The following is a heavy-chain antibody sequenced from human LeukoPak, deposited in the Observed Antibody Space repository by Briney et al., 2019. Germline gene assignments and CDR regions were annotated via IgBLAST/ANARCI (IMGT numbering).Heavy chain of an antibody. V-gene: IGHV4-39*01. CDR1: GGPISSSSYY. CDR2: IYYSGST. D-gene: IGHD1-7*01. Sequence: SETLSLTCTVSGGPISSSSYYWGWIRQPPGKGLEWIGSIYYSGSTYYNPSLKSRVTISVDTSKNQFSLKLSSVTAADTAVYYCASASYNWNYLDWFDPWGQGTLVTVSS. CDR3: ASASYNWNYLDWFDP. J-gene: IGHJ5*02.